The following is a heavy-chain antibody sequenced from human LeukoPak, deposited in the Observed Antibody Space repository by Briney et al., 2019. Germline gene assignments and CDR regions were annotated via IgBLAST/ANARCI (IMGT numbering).Heavy chain of an antibody. CDR3: AKDFTVTPQNNWFDP. Sequence: PGGSLRLSCAASGFTFGSYGMHWVRQAPGKGLEWVAFIQYDGSNKYYADSVKGRFTISRDNSKNTLYLQMNSLRAEDTAVYYCAKDFTVTPQNNWFDPWGQGTLVTVSS. J-gene: IGHJ5*02. V-gene: IGHV3-30*02. CDR2: IQYDGSNK. D-gene: IGHD4-17*01. CDR1: GFTFGSYG.